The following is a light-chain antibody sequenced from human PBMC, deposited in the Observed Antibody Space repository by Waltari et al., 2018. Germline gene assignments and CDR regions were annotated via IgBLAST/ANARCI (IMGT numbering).Light chain of an antibody. J-gene: IGKJ5*01. V-gene: IGKV3-15*01. CDR2: DAS. CDR3: QQYNHWPPIT. CDR1: QSVSSN. Sequence: EIVMTHSPPTHSVSPGERATLYCRASQSVSSNRAWCQQKPGQAPRLPVYDASTRATSIPARFSGSGSGTEFTLTVSSLQSEDFAVYYCQQYNHWPPITFGQGTRLEIK.